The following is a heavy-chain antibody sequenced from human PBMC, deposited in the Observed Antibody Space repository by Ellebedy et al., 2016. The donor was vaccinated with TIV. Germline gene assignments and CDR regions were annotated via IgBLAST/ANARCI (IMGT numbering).Heavy chain of an antibody. D-gene: IGHD3-9*01. V-gene: IGHV5-10-1*01. CDR3: ARLAPRYYDILTGYPYYFDY. CDR2: IDPSDSYT. J-gene: IGHJ4*02. CDR1: GYSFTSYW. Sequence: GESLKISCNGSGYSFTSYWISWVRQMPGKGLEWMGRIDPSDSYTNYSPSFQGHVTIPADNSISTAYLQWSSLKASDTAMYYCARLAPRYYDILTGYPYYFDYWGQGTLVTVSS.